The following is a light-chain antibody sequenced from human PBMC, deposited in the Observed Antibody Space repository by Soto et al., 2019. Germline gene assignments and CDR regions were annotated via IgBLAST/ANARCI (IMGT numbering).Light chain of an antibody. CDR1: QSTSRY. J-gene: IGKJ4*01. V-gene: IGKV1-39*01. CDR2: GAS. Sequence: DIQMTQSPSSLSASVGDRVTITCRASQSTSRYLNWYQQKPGKAPKVLIYGASSLQRGVPSRFSGSGSGTDFTLTISSLQPEDFATYYCQQSYSTPLTFGGGTKVEIK. CDR3: QQSYSTPLT.